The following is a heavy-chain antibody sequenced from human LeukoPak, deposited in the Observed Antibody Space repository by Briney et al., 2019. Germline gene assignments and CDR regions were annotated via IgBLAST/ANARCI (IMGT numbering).Heavy chain of an antibody. V-gene: IGHV3-53*01. Sequence: GGSLRLSCAASGFTVSSNYMSWVRQAQGKGLEGVSVIYSGGSTYYADSVKGRFTISRDNSKNTLYLQMNSLRAEDTAVYYCAREGHDFWTLDYWGQGTLVTVSS. J-gene: IGHJ4*02. D-gene: IGHD3-3*01. CDR2: IYSGGST. CDR1: GFTVSSNY. CDR3: AREGHDFWTLDY.